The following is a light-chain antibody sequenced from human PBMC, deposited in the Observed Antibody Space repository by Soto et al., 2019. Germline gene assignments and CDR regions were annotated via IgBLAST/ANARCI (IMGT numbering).Light chain of an antibody. CDR3: QQYGSSPPYT. J-gene: IGKJ2*01. Sequence: EIVLTQSPGTLSLSPGDRAALSCSASQSVSSSYLAWYQQKPGQAPRLLIYGASSRATGIPDRFSGSGSGTDFTLTISRLEPEDFAVYYCQQYGSSPPYTFGQGTKLEIK. CDR1: QSVSSSY. V-gene: IGKV3-20*01. CDR2: GAS.